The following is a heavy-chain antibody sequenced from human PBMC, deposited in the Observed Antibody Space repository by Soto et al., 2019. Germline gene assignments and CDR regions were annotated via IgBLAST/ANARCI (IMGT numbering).Heavy chain of an antibody. CDR3: AKGGLSLSMIVVLND. Sequence: VQLLESGGGWVQPGGSLRLSCAASGFTFSSFAMTWVRQAPGKGLEWVSGLSGSGGTTYYAASVKERFTISRDNSKDTLYLQMNSLRVEDTAVYYCAKGGLSLSMIVVLNDWGQGTLVTVSS. J-gene: IGHJ4*02. V-gene: IGHV3-23*01. D-gene: IGHD3-22*01. CDR1: GFTFSSFA. CDR2: LSGSGGTT.